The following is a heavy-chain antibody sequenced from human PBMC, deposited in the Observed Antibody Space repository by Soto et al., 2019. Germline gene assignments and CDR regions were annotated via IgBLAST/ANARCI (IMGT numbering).Heavy chain of an antibody. CDR3: ARDRLARGIPVAGRIDY. Sequence: EVQLVESGGGLVKPGGSLRLSCAASGFIFSQYSMNWVRQAPGKGLEWVSSISSTGALMYYADSVKGRFTISRDDADNPLYLQMKSSTVEDTAVYYCARDRLARGIPVAGRIDYWGQGALVTVSS. J-gene: IGHJ4*02. CDR2: ISSTGALM. CDR1: GFIFSQYS. D-gene: IGHD6-19*01. V-gene: IGHV3-21*02.